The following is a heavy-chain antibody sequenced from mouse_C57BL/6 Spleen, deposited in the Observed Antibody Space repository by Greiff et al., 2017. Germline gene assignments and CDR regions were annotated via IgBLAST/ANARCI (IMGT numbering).Heavy chain of an antibody. CDR2: IDPSDSYT. CDR1: GYTFTSYW. D-gene: IGHD2-5*01. V-gene: IGHV1-59*01. J-gene: IGHJ2*01. CDR3: AKAFLAYSNYGYFDY. Sequence: QVQLQQPGAELVRPGTSVKLSCKASGYTFTSYWMHWVKQRPGQGLEWIGVIDPSDSYTNYNQKFKGKATLTVDTSSSTAYMQLSSLTSEDSAVYYCAKAFLAYSNYGYFDYWGQGTTLTVSS.